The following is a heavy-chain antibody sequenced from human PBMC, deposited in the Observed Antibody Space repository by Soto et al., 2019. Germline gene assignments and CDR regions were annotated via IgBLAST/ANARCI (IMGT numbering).Heavy chain of an antibody. D-gene: IGHD3-22*01. CDR2: GST. CDR3: ARALPYDSSGYRYYYYYYGMDV. Sequence: GSTYYNPSLKSRVTISVDTSKSQFSLKLSSVTAADTAVYYCARALPYDSSGYRYYYYYYGMDVWGQGTTVTVSS. V-gene: IGHV4-31*02. J-gene: IGHJ6*02.